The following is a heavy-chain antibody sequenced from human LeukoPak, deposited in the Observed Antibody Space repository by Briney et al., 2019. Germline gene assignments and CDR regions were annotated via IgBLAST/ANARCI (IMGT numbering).Heavy chain of an antibody. CDR3: ARVWDSSWYSEGYFQH. CDR2: INPNSGGT. Sequence: ASVKVSCKASGYTFTGYYMHWVRQAPGQGLEWMGWINPNSGGTNYAQKFQGRVTMTRDTSISTAYMELSRLRSDDTAVYYCARVWDSSWYSEGYFQHWGQGTLVTVSS. CDR1: GYTFTGYY. D-gene: IGHD6-13*01. V-gene: IGHV1-2*02. J-gene: IGHJ1*01.